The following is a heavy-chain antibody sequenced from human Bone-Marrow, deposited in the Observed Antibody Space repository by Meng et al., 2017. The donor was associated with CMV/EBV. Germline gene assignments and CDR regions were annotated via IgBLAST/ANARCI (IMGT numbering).Heavy chain of an antibody. D-gene: IGHD3-3*01. CDR3: ARADSTIFGVVIIRDGAVDI. Sequence: GESLKISCAASGFTVSSNYMSWVRQAPGKGLEWVSVIYSGGSTYYADSVKGRFTISRDNSKNTLYLQMNSLRAEDTAVYYCARADSTIFGVVIIRDGAVDIWGQGAMVTVSS. J-gene: IGHJ3*02. V-gene: IGHV3-66*01. CDR1: GFTVSSNY. CDR2: IYSGGST.